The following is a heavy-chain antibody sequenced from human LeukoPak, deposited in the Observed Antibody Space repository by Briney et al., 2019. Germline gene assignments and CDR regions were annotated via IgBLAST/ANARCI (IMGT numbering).Heavy chain of an antibody. Sequence: GGSLRLSCAASGFTFSNYYMSWIRQAPGKGLEWVAVISYDGSNKYYADSVKGRFTISRDNSKNTLYLQMNSLRAEDTAVYYCAREAHDYSNYYYGMDVWGQGTTVTVSS. CDR3: AREAHDYSNYYYGMDV. CDR2: ISYDGSNK. V-gene: IGHV3-30*03. CDR1: GFTFSNYY. J-gene: IGHJ6*02. D-gene: IGHD4-4*01.